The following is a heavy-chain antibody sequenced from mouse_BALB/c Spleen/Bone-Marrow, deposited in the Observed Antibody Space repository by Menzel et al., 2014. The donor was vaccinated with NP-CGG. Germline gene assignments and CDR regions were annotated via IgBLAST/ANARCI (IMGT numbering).Heavy chain of an antibody. CDR3: ARYYYGYYFDY. CDR2: IDPANGNT. D-gene: IGHD1-1*01. V-gene: IGHV14-3*02. Sequence: EVQLQESGAELVKPGASVKLSSTASGFNIKDTYMHWVKQRPEQGLEWIGRIDPANGNTKYDPKFQGKATITADTSSNTAYLQLSSLTSEDTAVYYCARYYYGYYFDYWGQGTTLTVSS. CDR1: GFNIKDTY. J-gene: IGHJ2*01.